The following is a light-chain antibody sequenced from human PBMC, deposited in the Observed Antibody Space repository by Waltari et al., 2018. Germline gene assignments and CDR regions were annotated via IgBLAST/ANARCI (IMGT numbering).Light chain of an antibody. V-gene: IGLV2-23*02. CDR2: DVN. Sequence: QSALTQPASVSGSPGQSITISCTGTSSNVGGYTLVSWYQQHPGKAPQLIIYDVNKRPSGISHRFSGSTSGNTASLTISGLQADDESDYYCCSYAGDSTLIFGGGTKLTVL. CDR1: SSNVGGYTL. CDR3: CSYAGDSTLI. J-gene: IGLJ2*01.